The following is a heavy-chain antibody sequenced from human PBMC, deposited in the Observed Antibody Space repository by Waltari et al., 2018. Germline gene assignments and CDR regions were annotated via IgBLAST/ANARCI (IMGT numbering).Heavy chain of an antibody. D-gene: IGHD3-10*01. CDR2: IRKDGVAK. V-gene: IGHV3-7*01. CDR1: GFQFSDFW. J-gene: IGHJ3*01. CDR3: ARDVPNSGRGGFDF. Sequence: EVQLVESGGGLVQPGGSIRLSCVTSGFQFSDFWINWVRKAPGRGLEWVANIRKDGVAKNYRDPGKGRFTVSRDNAENSLLLKLNSLTAEDTARYYCARDVPNSGRGGFDFWCHGTMVTVSS.